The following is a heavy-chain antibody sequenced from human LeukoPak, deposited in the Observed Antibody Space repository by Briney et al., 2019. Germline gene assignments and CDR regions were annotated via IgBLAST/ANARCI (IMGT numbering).Heavy chain of an antibody. J-gene: IGHJ6*02. CDR1: GYTFTGYY. CDR2: INPNSGGT. D-gene: IGHD3-10*01. Sequence: ASVKVSCKASGYTFTGYYMHWVRQAPGQGLEWMGWINPNSGGTNYAQKFQGRVTMTTDTSTSTAYMELRSLRSDDTAVYYCARVGYGSGSYYPRRDYYYGMDVWGQGTTVTVSS. V-gene: IGHV1-2*02. CDR3: ARVGYGSGSYYPRRDYYYGMDV.